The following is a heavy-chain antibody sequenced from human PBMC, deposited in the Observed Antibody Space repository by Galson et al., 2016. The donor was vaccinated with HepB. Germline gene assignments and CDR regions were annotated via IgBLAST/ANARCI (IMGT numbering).Heavy chain of an antibody. J-gene: IGHJ6*02. V-gene: IGHV1-18*01. CDR3: ARENYDFWSAYSPLQHYYHGLDV. CDR2: ISAYNGNT. Sequence: SVKVSCKASGYTFTSYGISWVRQAPGQGLEWMGWISAYNGNTNYAQKLQGRVTMTTDTSTSTAYMELRSLRSDDTAMYYCARENYDFWSAYSPLQHYYHGLDVWGQGTTVTVSS. CDR1: GYTFTSYG. D-gene: IGHD3-3*01.